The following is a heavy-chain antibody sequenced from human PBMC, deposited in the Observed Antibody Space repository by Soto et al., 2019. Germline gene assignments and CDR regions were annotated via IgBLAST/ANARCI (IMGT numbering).Heavy chain of an antibody. D-gene: IGHD2-15*01. CDR3: ATYCSGGSCSWVV. J-gene: IGHJ6*02. V-gene: IGHV3-48*02. Sequence: GSLRLSCAASGFSFSTFSMNWVRQAPGKGLEWVSYISSSGSSINYAGSVEGRFTISRDNDKSSLYLHMNSLREEDTAVYYCATYCSGGSCSWVVWGQGTTVTSP. CDR2: ISSSGSSI. CDR1: GFSFSTFS.